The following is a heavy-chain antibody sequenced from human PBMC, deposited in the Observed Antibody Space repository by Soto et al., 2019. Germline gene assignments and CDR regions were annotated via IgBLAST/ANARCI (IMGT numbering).Heavy chain of an antibody. CDR3: AKYLYGSETYTYYCVMDF. V-gene: IGHV3-30*18. CDR2: ISYYVSNR. CDR1: GLTFKRSV. J-gene: IGHJ6*02. D-gene: IGHD3-10*01. Sequence: HAGCMHLSSAASGLTFKRSVMHGFRQDPGKGLEWVAVISYYVSNRFYADSVKGRFTISRDNSKNTLYLQMNSLRPEDTAVYYCAKYLYGSETYTYYCVMDFWGQGTTV.